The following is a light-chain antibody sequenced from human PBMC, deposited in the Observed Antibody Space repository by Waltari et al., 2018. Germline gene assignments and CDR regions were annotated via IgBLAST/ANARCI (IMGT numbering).Light chain of an antibody. Sequence: DLQMTQSPSSLSASVGDRVTISSRASKNIRSYLSWYQQKPGIAPKFVIYAASTLQSVVPSRFSGSGSGTNFTLTITSLQAEDFATYFCQASYTTPYSFGQGTKVEIK. J-gene: IGKJ2*03. CDR1: KNIRSY. CDR3: QASYTTPYS. V-gene: IGKV1-39*01. CDR2: AAS.